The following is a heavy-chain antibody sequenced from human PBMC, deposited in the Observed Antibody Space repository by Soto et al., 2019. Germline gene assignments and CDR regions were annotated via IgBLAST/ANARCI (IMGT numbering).Heavy chain of an antibody. J-gene: IGHJ3*02. CDR2: IIPIFGTA. V-gene: IGHV1-69*13. CDR3: ARGDIAVAGTSDAFDT. CDR1: GGTFSSYA. Sequence: SVKVSCKASGGTFSSYAISWVRQAPGQGLEWMGGIIPIFGTANYAQKFQGRVTITADESTSTAYMELSSLRSEDTAVYYCARGDIAVAGTSDAFDTWGQGTMVTVSS. D-gene: IGHD6-19*01.